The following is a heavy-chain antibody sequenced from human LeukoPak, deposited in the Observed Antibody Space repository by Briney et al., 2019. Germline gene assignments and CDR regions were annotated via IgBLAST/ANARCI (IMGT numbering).Heavy chain of an antibody. J-gene: IGHJ4*02. Sequence: ASVKVSCMASGYTFTSYGISWVRQAPGQGLEWMGWISAYNGNTNYAQKLQGRVTMTTDTSTSTAYMELRSLRSDDTAVYYCARSEITMVRGVIITSYFDYWGQGTLVTVSS. CDR2: ISAYNGNT. D-gene: IGHD3-10*01. CDR1: GYTFTSYG. CDR3: ARSEITMVRGVIITSYFDY. V-gene: IGHV1-18*04.